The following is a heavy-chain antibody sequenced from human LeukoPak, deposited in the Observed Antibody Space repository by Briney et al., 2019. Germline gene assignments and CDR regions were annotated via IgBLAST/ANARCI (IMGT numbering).Heavy chain of an antibody. Sequence: PSETLSLTCTVSGGSISSYYWSWIRQPPGKGVEWIGNIYYSGSTNYNPSLKNRVTISVATSKNQFSLKLSSVTAADTAFYNCARSGIAARIPYGMDVWGQGTTVTVSS. D-gene: IGHD6-6*01. CDR3: ARSGIAARIPYGMDV. CDR2: IYYSGST. J-gene: IGHJ6*02. V-gene: IGHV4-59*01. CDR1: GGSISSYY.